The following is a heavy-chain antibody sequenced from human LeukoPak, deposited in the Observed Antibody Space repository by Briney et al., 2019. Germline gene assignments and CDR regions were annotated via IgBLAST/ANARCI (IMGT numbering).Heavy chain of an antibody. V-gene: IGHV1-46*03. CDR2: INPSGGST. CDR1: GYTFTSYY. CDR3: ARGYCSSTSCEQIGRHLRFLEWLFPAFDY. Sequence: ASVKVSCKASGYTFTSYYMHWVRQAPGQGLEWMGIINPSGGSTSYAQKFQGRVTMTRDTSTSTVYMELSSLRSEDTAVYYCARGYCSSTSCEQIGRHLRFLEWLFPAFDYWGQGTLVPVSS. D-gene: IGHD3-3*01. J-gene: IGHJ4*02.